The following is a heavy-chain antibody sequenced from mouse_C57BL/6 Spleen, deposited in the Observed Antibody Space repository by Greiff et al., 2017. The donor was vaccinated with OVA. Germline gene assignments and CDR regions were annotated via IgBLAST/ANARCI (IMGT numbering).Heavy chain of an antibody. CDR3: AREGGFLYYFDY. Sequence: QVQLQQRGAELVRPGSSVKLSCKASGYTFTSYWMHWVKQRPIQGLEWIGNIDPSDSETHYNQKFKDKATLTVDKSSSTAYMQLSSLTSEDSAVYYCAREGGFLYYFDYWGQGTTLTVSS. D-gene: IGHD3-2*02. J-gene: IGHJ2*01. CDR2: IDPSDSET. CDR1: GYTFTSYW. V-gene: IGHV1-52*01.